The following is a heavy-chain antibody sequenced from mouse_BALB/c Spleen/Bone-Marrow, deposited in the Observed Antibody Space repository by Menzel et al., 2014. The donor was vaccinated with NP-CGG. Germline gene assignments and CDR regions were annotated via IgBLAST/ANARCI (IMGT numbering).Heavy chain of an antibody. CDR1: DYTFTSYW. CDR3: ARSGFDY. V-gene: IGHV1-7*01. CDR2: INPSTGYT. Sequence: VQLQQSGAELAKPGASVKVSCKASDYTFTSYWMHWVKQRPRQGLEWIGYINPSTGYTAYNQKFKDKATLTADKSSSTVYMQLSSLTSEDSAVYYCARSGFDYWGQGTTFTVSS. J-gene: IGHJ2*01. D-gene: IGHD4-1*01.